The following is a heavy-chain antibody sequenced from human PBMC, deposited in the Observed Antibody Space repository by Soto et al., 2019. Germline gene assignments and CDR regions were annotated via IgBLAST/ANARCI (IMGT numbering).Heavy chain of an antibody. CDR3: ARGRGNDILTGYFLDDAFDI. CDR2: MNPNSGNT. Sequence: GDSVKVSCNASGYTFTSYSMHWVRQAPGQRLEWMGWMNPNSGNTGHAQKFQGRVTMTRNTSISTAYMELSSLRSEDTAVYYCARGRGNDILTGYFLDDAFDIWGQGTMVTVSS. CDR1: GYTFTSYS. J-gene: IGHJ3*02. D-gene: IGHD3-9*01. V-gene: IGHV1-8*02.